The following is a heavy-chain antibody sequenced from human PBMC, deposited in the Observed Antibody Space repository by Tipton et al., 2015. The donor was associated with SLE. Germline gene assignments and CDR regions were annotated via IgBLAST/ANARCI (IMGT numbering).Heavy chain of an antibody. V-gene: IGHV4-39*07. CDR1: GGSISSSNYY. CDR3: ARDPNGGYGSFDY. J-gene: IGHJ4*02. D-gene: IGHD7-27*01. Sequence: TLSLTCTVSGGSISSSNYYWGWIRRPPGKGLEWIGRIYYSGSSYYNPSLKSRVTISVDTSKNQFSLKLSSVTAADTAVYYCARDPNGGYGSFDYWGLGALVTVSS. CDR2: IYYSGSS.